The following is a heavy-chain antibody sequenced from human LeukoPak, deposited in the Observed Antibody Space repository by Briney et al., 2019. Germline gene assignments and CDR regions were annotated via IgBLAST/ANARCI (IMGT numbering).Heavy chain of an antibody. CDR3: ARESADYSSSWFGSY. CDR1: GGSISSSSYY. D-gene: IGHD6-13*01. J-gene: IGHJ4*02. Sequence: PSETLSLTCTVSGGSISSSSYYWGWIRQPPGKGLEWIGSIYYSGSTYYNSSLKSRVTISVDTSKNQFSLKLSSVTAADTAVYYCARESADYSSSWFGSYWGQGTLVTVSS. V-gene: IGHV4-39*02. CDR2: IYYSGST.